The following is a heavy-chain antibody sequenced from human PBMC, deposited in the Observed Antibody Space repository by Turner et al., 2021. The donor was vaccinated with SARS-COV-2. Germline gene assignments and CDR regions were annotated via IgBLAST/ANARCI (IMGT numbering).Heavy chain of an antibody. D-gene: IGHD2-15*01. CDR3: ARDLIGSSVGKLFRET. CDR1: GGSISTYY. Sequence: QVQLQESGPALVKPSETLSLTCTVSGGSISTYYWSWIRQPAGKGLEYIGRIFATGTTSYNPSFKTRVTMSLDTSKNQFSLDLKSVTAADTAVYYCARDLIGSSVGKLFRETWGQGILVTVSS. J-gene: IGHJ5*02. V-gene: IGHV4-4*07. CDR2: IFATGTT.